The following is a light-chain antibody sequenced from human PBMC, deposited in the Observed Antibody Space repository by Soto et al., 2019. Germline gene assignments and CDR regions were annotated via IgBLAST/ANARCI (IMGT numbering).Light chain of an antibody. V-gene: IGLV2-14*01. CDR1: SSDVGGYNY. CDR3: SSYTSSSTLL. Sequence: QSVLTQPASVSGSPGQSITISCTGTSSDVGGYNYVSWYLQHPGKAPKLMIYDVSNRPSGVYNRFSGSKSGNTASLTISGLQAEDEADYYCSSYTSSSTLLFGGGTKLTVL. CDR2: DVS. J-gene: IGLJ2*01.